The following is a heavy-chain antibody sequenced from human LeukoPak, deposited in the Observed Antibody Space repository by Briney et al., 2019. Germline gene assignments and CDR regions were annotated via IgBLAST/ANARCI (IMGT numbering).Heavy chain of an antibody. J-gene: IGHJ4*02. CDR1: GGSISSSSYY. D-gene: IGHD5-12*01. CDR3: ARLGYSGNDLYYFDY. CDR2: IYYSGST. V-gene: IGHV4-39*01. Sequence: PSETLSLTCTVSGGSISSSSYYWGWIRQPPGKGLEWIGSIYYSGSTYCNPSLKSRVTISVDTSKNQFSLKLSSVTAADTAVYYYARLGYSGNDLYYFDYWGQGTLVTVSS.